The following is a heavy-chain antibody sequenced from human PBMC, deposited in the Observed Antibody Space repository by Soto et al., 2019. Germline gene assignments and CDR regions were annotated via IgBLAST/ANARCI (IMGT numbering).Heavy chain of an antibody. V-gene: IGHV3-74*01. J-gene: IGHJ6*02. CDR1: GFTLSSYW. CDR2: IKNGAGDT. Sequence: EVQLVESGGGLVQPGGSLRLSCAASGFTLSSYWMYWVRQTPGQGLVWVARIKNGAGDTSYAESVKGRVTISRDNAKNTLYLKMSSLRSEDTAVYYCVRFSGLDVWGQGTTVTVSS. CDR3: VRFSGLDV.